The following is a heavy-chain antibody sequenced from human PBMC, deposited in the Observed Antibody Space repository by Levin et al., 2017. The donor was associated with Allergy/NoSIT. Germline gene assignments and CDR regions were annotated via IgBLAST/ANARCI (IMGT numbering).Heavy chain of an antibody. V-gene: IGHV3-23*01. Sequence: ASVKVSCAASGFTFSSYAMTWVRQAPGKGLEWVSSIGVSGSTYYAESVKGRFTISRDNSKNTLNLQMGSLRADDTAVYHCARGGIGEAGGLGYWGQGIVVTVSS. J-gene: IGHJ4*02. CDR2: IGVSGST. CDR1: GFTFSSYA. D-gene: IGHD2-21*01. CDR3: ARGGIGEAGGLGY.